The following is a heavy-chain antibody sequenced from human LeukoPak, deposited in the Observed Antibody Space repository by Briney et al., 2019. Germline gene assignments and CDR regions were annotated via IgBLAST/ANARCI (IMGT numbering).Heavy chain of an antibody. CDR3: ARLCGDYTNYYYGMDV. V-gene: IGHV4-30-4*08. CDR2: IYYSGST. D-gene: IGHD4-17*01. J-gene: IGHJ6*02. Sequence: PSETLSLTCTVSGGSISSGDYYWSWIRQPPGKGLEWIGYIYYSGSTYYNPSLKSRVTISVDTSKNQFSLKLSSVTAADTAVYSCARLCGDYTNYYYGMDVWGQGTTVTVSS. CDR1: GGSISSGDYY.